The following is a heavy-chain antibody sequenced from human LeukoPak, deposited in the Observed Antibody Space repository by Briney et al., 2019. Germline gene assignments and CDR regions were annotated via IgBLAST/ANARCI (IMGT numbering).Heavy chain of an antibody. J-gene: IGHJ1*01. D-gene: IGHD1-26*01. CDR3: VRDLQVWELQY. Sequence: GGSLRLSCAASGFIISNNWMHWVRQTPGKGLEWVSRITPDGTGATYADSVKGRFTIFRDNAQNTVYLQMNSLRVEDTAVYYCVRDLQVWELQYWGQGTLVTVPS. CDR2: ITPDGTGA. V-gene: IGHV3-74*01. CDR1: GFIISNNW.